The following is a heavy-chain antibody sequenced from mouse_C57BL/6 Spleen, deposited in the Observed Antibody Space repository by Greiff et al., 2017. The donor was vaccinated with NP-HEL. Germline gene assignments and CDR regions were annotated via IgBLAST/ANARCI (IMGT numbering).Heavy chain of an antibody. J-gene: IGHJ4*01. CDR2: IYPGSGNT. CDR1: GYTFTDYY. CDR3: ARSDYYGSFYAMDY. D-gene: IGHD1-1*01. V-gene: IGHV1-76*01. Sequence: VQLQQSGAELVRPGASVKLSCKASGYTFTDYYINWVKQRPGQGLEWIARIYPGSGNTYYNEKFKGKATLTAEKSSSTAYMQLSGLTSEDSAVYFCARSDYYGSFYAMDYWGQGTSVTVSS.